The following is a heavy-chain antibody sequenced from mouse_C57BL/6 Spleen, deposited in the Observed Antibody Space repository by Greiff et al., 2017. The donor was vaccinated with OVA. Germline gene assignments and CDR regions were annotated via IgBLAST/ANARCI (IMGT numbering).Heavy chain of an antibody. CDR1: GYSFTDYN. Sequence: EVKLQESGPELVKPGASVKISCKASGYSFTDYNMNWVKQSNGKSLEWIGVINPNYGTTSYNQKFKGKATLTVDQSSSTAYMQLNSLTSEDSAVYYCAREGLYDYDGRPSYFDVWGTGTTVTVSS. CDR2: INPNYGTT. V-gene: IGHV1-39*01. CDR3: AREGLYDYDGRPSYFDV. J-gene: IGHJ1*03. D-gene: IGHD2-4*01.